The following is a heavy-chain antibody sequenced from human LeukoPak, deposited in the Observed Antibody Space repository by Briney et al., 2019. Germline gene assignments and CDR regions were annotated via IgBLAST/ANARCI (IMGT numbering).Heavy chain of an antibody. CDR2: IKSDGSST. Sequence: GGSLRLSCAATGLTFSSYWMHWVRQAPGKGLVWVSRIKSDGSSTSYADSVKGRYTISRDNAKNTLYLQMNSLRVEDTAVYYCARDAFGVDKSPFWGQGILVTVSS. D-gene: IGHD3-3*01. J-gene: IGHJ4*02. V-gene: IGHV3-74*01. CDR3: ARDAFGVDKSPF. CDR1: GLTFSSYW.